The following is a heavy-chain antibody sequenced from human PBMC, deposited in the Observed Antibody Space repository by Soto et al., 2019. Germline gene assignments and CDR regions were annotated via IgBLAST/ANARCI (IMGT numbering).Heavy chain of an antibody. CDR1: GFSLSTSGVG. CDR3: AHRVRRNYYDSSGYYDHFDY. D-gene: IGHD3-22*01. J-gene: IGHJ4*02. CDR2: IYWNDDK. V-gene: IGHV2-5*01. Sequence: SGPTLVNPTQTLTLTCTFSGFSLSTSGVGXGWIRQPPGKALEWLALIYWNDDKRYSPSLKSRLTITKDTSKNQVVLTMTNMDPVDTATYYCAHRVRRNYYDSSGYYDHFDYWGQGTLVTVSS.